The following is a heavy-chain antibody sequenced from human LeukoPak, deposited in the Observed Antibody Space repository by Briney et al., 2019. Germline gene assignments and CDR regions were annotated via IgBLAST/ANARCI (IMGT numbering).Heavy chain of an antibody. Sequence: SETLSLTCAVFGYSISSGDYWGWIRQSPGKGLEWIGNIFHSGSTYHNPSLKSRVTISVDTSKNEFSLKLSSVTAADTAVYYCARGIYYLIEYWGQGTLVTVSS. D-gene: IGHD3-10*01. J-gene: IGHJ4*02. CDR1: GYSISSGDY. CDR3: ARGIYYLIEY. V-gene: IGHV4-38-2*01. CDR2: IFHSGST.